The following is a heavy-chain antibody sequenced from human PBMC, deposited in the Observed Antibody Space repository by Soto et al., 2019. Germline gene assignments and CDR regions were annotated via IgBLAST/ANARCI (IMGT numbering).Heavy chain of an antibody. CDR2: ISGDGGRT. J-gene: IGHJ6*02. Sequence: PGGSLRLSCEASGFTFSTYAMAWVRQAPGKGLEWVSSISGDGGRTYYADSVKGRLTISRDNSKNTLSLQMNSLRGDDTALYYCAKAGEGQHARVSAFYYGMDVWGQGTTVTVSS. CDR1: GFTFSTYA. V-gene: IGHV3-23*01. D-gene: IGHD2-2*01. CDR3: AKAGEGQHARVSAFYYGMDV.